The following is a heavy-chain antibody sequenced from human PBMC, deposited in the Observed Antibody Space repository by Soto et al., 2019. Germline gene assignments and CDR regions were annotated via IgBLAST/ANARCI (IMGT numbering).Heavy chain of an antibody. V-gene: IGHV1-18*01. CDR3: ARGRYGDY. J-gene: IGHJ4*02. Sequence: QVHLVQSGAEVKKPGASVKVSCKGSGYIFTTYGSTWVRQAPGQGLEWMGWISAHNGNTNYAQKLQGRVTVTRDTSTRAAYMELRNLRSDDTAVYYCARGRYGDYWGQGALVTVSS. CDR2: ISAHNGNT. CDR1: GYIFTTYG. D-gene: IGHD1-1*01.